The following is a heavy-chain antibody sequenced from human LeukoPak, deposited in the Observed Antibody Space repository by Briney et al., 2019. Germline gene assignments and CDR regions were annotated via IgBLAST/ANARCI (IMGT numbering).Heavy chain of an antibody. Sequence: PSETLSLTCTVSGGSISSSSYYWGWIRQPPGKGLEWIGSIYYSGSTYYNPSLKSRVTISVDTSKNQFSLKLSSVTAADTAVYYCARDQRTVFDYWGQGTLVTVSS. V-gene: IGHV4-39*07. CDR2: IYYSGST. D-gene: IGHD1-14*01. CDR3: ARDQRTVFDY. CDR1: GGSISSSSYY. J-gene: IGHJ4*02.